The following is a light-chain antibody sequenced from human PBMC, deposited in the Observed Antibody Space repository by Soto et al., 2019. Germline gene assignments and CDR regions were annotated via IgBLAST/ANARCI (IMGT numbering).Light chain of an antibody. V-gene: IGKV2-28*01. Sequence: DIVLTQSPLSLPVTPGEPASISCRSSQSLLQSNGNNHVDWYLQRPGQSPQLLLYLASSRASGVTDRFSGSGSVTEFSLEISRVEAEDVGVYYCLQAAQSPLTFGQGTRLEIK. CDR1: QSLLQSNGNNH. CDR2: LAS. CDR3: LQAAQSPLT. J-gene: IGKJ5*01.